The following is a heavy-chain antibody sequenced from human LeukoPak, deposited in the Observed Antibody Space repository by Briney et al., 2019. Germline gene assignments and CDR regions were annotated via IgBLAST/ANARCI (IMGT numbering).Heavy chain of an antibody. J-gene: IGHJ5*01. CDR3: ARHFGNYFGSGSPVDS. V-gene: IGHV4-39*01. CDR2: IYYSGST. D-gene: IGHD3-10*01. CDR1: GGSISSSSYY. Sequence: PSETLSLTCTVSGGSISSSSYYWGWIRQPPGKGLEWIGSIYYSGSTYYNPSLKSRVTISVDTSKNQFSLKLSSVTAADTAVYYCARHFGNYFGSGSPVDSWGQGTQVTVSS.